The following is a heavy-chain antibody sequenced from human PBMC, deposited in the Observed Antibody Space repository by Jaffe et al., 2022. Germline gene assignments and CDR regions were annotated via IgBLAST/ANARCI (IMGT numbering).Heavy chain of an antibody. J-gene: IGHJ6*03. CDR2: IYHSGST. V-gene: IGHV4-38-2*01. CDR3: ARQVGLWFGELFPNYYMDV. CDR1: GYSISSGYY. Sequence: QVQLQESGPGLVKPSETLSLTCAVSGYSISSGYYWGWIRQPPGKGLEWIGSIYHSGSTYYNPSLKSRVTISVDTSKNQFSLKLSSVTAADTAVYYCARQVGLWFGELFPNYYMDVWGKGTTVTVSS. D-gene: IGHD3-10*01.